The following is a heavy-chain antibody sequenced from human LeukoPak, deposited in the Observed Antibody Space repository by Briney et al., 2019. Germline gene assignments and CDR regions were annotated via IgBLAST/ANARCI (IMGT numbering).Heavy chain of an antibody. CDR2: IKQDGSEK. V-gene: IGHV3-7*01. Sequence: PGGSLRLSCAASGFTLSSYWMSWVRQAPGKGLEWVANIKQDGSEKYYVDSVKGRFTISRDNAKNSRFLQMNSLRVEETAIYYCTRVPYGDYWSSDYWGPGTLVTVSS. CDR1: GFTLSSYW. CDR3: TRVPYGDYWSSDY. D-gene: IGHD4-17*01. J-gene: IGHJ4*02.